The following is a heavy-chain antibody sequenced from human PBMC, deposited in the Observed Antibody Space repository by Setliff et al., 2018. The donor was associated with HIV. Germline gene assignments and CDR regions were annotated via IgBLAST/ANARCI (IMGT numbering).Heavy chain of an antibody. Sequence: ALVKVSCKASGYTFTSYGISWVRQAPGQGLEWMGWISAYNGNTGYAQKFQGRVTMTRKTSTGTAFMELISLRSEDTAVYYCARAPRGVGSSSYFDYWGQGALVTVSS. D-gene: IGHD2-2*01. CDR2: ISAYNGNT. CDR3: ARAPRGVGSSSYFDY. J-gene: IGHJ4*02. CDR1: GYTFTSYG. V-gene: IGHV1-18*01.